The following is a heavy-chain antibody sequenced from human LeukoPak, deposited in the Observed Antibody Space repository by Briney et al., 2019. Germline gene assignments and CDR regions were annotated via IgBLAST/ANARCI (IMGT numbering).Heavy chain of an antibody. D-gene: IGHD3-10*01. V-gene: IGHV5-51*01. Sequence: GESLKISCKASGYTFSDYWIGWVRQMPGEGLEWMGIIYPGESDIRYSPSFQGQVTISADKSINTAYLQWTSLKASDTAMYYCARHIRNHYYGSGSRTYYFDYWGRGTLVTVSS. J-gene: IGHJ4*02. CDR3: ARHIRNHYYGSGSRTYYFDY. CDR1: GYTFSDYW. CDR2: IYPGESDI.